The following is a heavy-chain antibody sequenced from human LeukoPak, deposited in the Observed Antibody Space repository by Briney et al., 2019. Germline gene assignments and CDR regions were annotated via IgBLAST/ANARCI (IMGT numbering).Heavy chain of an antibody. V-gene: IGHV3-30-3*01. CDR3: AKYCGGDCYGMDV. D-gene: IGHD2-21*01. CDR1: GFTFSSYA. Sequence: GGSLRLSCAASGFTFSSYAMHWVRQAPGKGLEWVAVISYDGSNKYYADSVKGRFTISRDNAKNSLYLQMNSLRAEDTAVYYCAKYCGGDCYGMDVWGQGTTVTVSS. CDR2: ISYDGSNK. J-gene: IGHJ6*02.